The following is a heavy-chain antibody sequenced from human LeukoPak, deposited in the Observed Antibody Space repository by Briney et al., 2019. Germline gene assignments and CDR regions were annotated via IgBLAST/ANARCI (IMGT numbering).Heavy chain of an antibody. J-gene: IGHJ4*02. CDR2: IYWDDDK. CDR3: AHTPVYYDSRGYGQGGNFDF. V-gene: IGHV2-5*02. D-gene: IGHD3-22*01. CDR1: GFSLSTRGVG. Sequence: ESGPTLVKPTQTLTLTCTFSGFSLSTRGVGVGWIRQPPGKALEWLGVIYWDDDKRYSPSLKSRLTIIKDTPKNQVVLIMTNMDPVDTATYSCAHTPVYYDSRGYGQGGNFDFWGQGTLVTVSS.